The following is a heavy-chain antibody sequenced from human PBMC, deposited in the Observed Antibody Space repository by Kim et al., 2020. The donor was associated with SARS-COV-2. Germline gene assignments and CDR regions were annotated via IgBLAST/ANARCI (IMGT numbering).Heavy chain of an antibody. Sequence: GGSLRLSCAASGFTFSSYWMSWVRQAPGKGLEWVANIKQDGSEKYYVDSVKGRFTISRDNAKNSLYLQMNSLRAEDTAVYYCARVVGVVVPAAPGGYYYGMDVWGQGTTVTVSS. CDR2: IKQDGSEK. CDR1: GFTFSSYW. D-gene: IGHD2-2*01. V-gene: IGHV3-7*03. J-gene: IGHJ6*02. CDR3: ARVVGVVVPAAPGGYYYGMDV.